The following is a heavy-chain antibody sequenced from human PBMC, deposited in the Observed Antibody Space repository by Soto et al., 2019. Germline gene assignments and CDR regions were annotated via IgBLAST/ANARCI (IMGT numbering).Heavy chain of an antibody. CDR1: GGSISDYQ. Sequence: QVQLQESGPGLAKPSETLSLTCSISGGSISDYQWNWIRQPPGKGLEWIGYIYYSGRTNYNPSLKGRLTISLDTSTRQFSLRLRSVTAADTAVYYCARMRGLGEISPYSDYWGQGALVTVSS. J-gene: IGHJ4*02. D-gene: IGHD3-16*01. V-gene: IGHV4-59*01. CDR3: ARMRGLGEISPYSDY. CDR2: IYYSGRT.